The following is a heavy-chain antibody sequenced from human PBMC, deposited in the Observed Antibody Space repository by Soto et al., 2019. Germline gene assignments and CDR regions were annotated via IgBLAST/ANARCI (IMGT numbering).Heavy chain of an antibody. D-gene: IGHD3-9*01. CDR3: ARLEGLATISYYFDY. Sequence: SETLSLTCTVSGGSISSSSYYWGWIRQPPGKGLEWIGSIYYSGSTYYNPSLKSRVTISVDKSKNQFSLKLSSVTAADTAVYYCARLEGLATISYYFDYWGQGTLVTVSS. CDR2: IYYSGST. CDR1: GGSISSSSYY. J-gene: IGHJ4*02. V-gene: IGHV4-39*01.